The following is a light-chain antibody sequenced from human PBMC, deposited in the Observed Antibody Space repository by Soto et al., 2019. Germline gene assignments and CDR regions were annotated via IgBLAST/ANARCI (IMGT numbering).Light chain of an antibody. Sequence: PGERATLSCRASQTVSSYVAWYQQRHGQAPRLVIYDSSNRAPRVQARFSGSGAGTKSTLTISSREAEDSAVDYCRPRYSRPPYTFGQGTKLEIK. CDR2: DSS. J-gene: IGKJ2*01. V-gene: IGKV3-11*01. CDR3: RPRYSRPPYT. CDR1: QTVSSY.